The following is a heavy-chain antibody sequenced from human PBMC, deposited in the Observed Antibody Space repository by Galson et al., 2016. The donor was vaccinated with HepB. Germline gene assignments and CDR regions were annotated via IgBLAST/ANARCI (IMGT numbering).Heavy chain of an antibody. D-gene: IGHD3-10*02. V-gene: IGHV2-70*01. J-gene: IGHJ6*02. CDR1: GFSLSSSGMC. CDR3: ARMVFGETQIDYYGMDV. CDR2: IDWADTK. Sequence: PALVKPTQTLTLTCTFSGFSLSSSGMCVSWIRQTPGKALEWLALIDWADTKYYSTSLKTRLTISKDASKNQVVLTMTNMDPVDTATYYCARMVFGETQIDYYGMDVCGQGTTLTVSS.